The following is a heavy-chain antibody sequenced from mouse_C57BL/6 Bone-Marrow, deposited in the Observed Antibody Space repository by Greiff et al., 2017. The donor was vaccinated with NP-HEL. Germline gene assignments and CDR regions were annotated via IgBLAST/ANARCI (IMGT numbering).Heavy chain of an antibody. J-gene: IGHJ3*01. CDR1: GYTFTSYW. CDR2: IYPGNSDT. V-gene: IGHV1-5*01. Sequence: VQLQQSGTVLARPGASVKMSCKTSGYTFTSYWMHWVKQRPGQGLEWIGAIYPGNSDTSYNQKFKGKAKLTAVTSASTAYMELSSLTNEDSAVYYCTRMVFYYGSSAWFAYWGQGTLVTVSA. D-gene: IGHD1-1*01. CDR3: TRMVFYYGSSAWFAY.